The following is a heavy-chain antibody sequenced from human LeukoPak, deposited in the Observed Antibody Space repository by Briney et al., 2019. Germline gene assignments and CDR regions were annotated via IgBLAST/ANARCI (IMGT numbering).Heavy chain of an antibody. V-gene: IGHV4-59*12. J-gene: IGHJ4*02. D-gene: IGHD3-22*01. CDR2: IDYSGST. CDR3: ARALYDSSGLYDY. Sequence: SETLSLTCSVSGGSISSYYWSWSRQSPGQGLEWVGYIDYSGSTNYNPPLKRRVTISVATSKNQFSLKLTSVTAADTAVYYCARALYDSSGLYDYWGQGTLVTVSS. CDR1: GGSISSYY.